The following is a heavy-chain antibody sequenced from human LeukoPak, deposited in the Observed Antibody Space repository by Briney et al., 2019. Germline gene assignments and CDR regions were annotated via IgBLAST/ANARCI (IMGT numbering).Heavy chain of an antibody. V-gene: IGHV5-51*01. D-gene: IGHD3-10*01. J-gene: IGHJ4*02. CDR1: GYSFTSYW. CDR3: ASSILYSGSSGGVDY. CDR2: IYPGDSDT. Sequence: GESLKISCKGSGYSFTSYWIGWVRQMPGKGLEWMGIIYPGDSDTRHSPSFQGQVTISADKSISTAYLQWSSLKASDTAMYYCASSILYSGSSGGVDYWGQGTLVTVSS.